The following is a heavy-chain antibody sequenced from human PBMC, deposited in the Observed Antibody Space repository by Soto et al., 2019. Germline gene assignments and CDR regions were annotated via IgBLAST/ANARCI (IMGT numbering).Heavy chain of an antibody. CDR3: ARNYYGTGSYYIDY. V-gene: IGHV1-69*12. J-gene: IGHJ4*02. CDR2: IIPIFGTA. D-gene: IGHD3-10*01. Sequence: QVQLVQSGAAVKKPGSSVKVSCKASGGTFSTYAISWVRQAPGQGLEWMGGIIPIFGTADYAQKFQSRVTITADESTSTAYMELSSLRSEDTDVYSCARNYYGTGSYYIDYWGQGTLVTVSS. CDR1: GGTFSTYA.